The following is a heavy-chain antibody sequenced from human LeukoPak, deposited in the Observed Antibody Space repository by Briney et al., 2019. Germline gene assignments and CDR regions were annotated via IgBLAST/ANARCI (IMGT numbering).Heavy chain of an antibody. V-gene: IGHV1-2*06. Sequence: GASVKVSCKASGYTFTGYYMHWVRQAPGQGLEWMGRINPNSGGTSYAQKFQGRVTMTRDTSISTAYMELSRLRSDDTAVYYCARQFSRYYYDSSGDYWGQGTLVTVSS. CDR1: GYTFTGYY. J-gene: IGHJ4*02. CDR3: ARQFSRYYYDSSGDY. D-gene: IGHD3-22*01. CDR2: INPNSGGT.